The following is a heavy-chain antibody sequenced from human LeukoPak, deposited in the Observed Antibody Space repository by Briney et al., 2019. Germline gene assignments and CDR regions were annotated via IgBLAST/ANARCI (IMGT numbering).Heavy chain of an antibody. Sequence: GGSLRLSCAASGFTFSSYSMNWVRQAPGKGLEWVSSISSSSSYIYYADPVKGRFTISRDNAKNSLYLQMSSLRAEDTAVYYCARSWLLAAAGTYDYWGQGTLVTVSS. CDR3: ARSWLLAAAGTYDY. J-gene: IGHJ4*02. V-gene: IGHV3-21*01. CDR1: GFTFSSYS. D-gene: IGHD6-13*01. CDR2: ISSSSSYI.